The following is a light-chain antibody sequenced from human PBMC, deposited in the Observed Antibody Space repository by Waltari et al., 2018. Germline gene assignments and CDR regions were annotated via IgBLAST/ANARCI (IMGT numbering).Light chain of an antibody. J-gene: IGLJ2*01. CDR2: DDD. V-gene: IGLV6-57*04. CDR3: QSYDSNESVV. Sequence: FILTQPHSVSASPGKTVTISCTRSGGSIARNYVQWYQQRPGSAPTTVIYDDDQRPSGVPDRFSGSIDSSSNSASLTISELKTEDEADYYCQSYDSNESVVFGGGTKLTVL. CDR1: GGSIARNY.